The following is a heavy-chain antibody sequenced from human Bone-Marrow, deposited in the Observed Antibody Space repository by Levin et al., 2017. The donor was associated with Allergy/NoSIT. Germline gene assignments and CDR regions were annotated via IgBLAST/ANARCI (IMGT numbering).Heavy chain of an antibody. CDR3: ARERLYSSGWGIDY. CDR1: GFSFSSYG. V-gene: IGHV3-30-3*01. D-gene: IGHD6-19*01. CDR2: ISYDGSRR. J-gene: IGHJ4*02. Sequence: AGGSLRLSCVTSGFSFSSYGLHWVRQAPGKGLEWVSVISYDGSRRNYAGSVQGRFTISRDQLKNTLYLQMDSLRVEETAVYYCARERLYSSGWGIDYWGQGTLVTVSS.